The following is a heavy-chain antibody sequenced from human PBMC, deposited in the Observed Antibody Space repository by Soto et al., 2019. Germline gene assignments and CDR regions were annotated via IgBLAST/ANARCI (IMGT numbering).Heavy chain of an antibody. V-gene: IGHV3-74*01. CDR1: GFTLSRYW. D-gene: IGHD1-1*01. Sequence: GGSVRLSCAASGFTLSRYWVHWVRQVPGKGLVWVSRINPNGSTTNYADSVKGRFTVSRDNAKNTVYLHMNSLRAEDTAVYYCTRDTTGPDDHWGQGTLVTVSS. J-gene: IGHJ4*02. CDR2: INPNGSTT. CDR3: TRDTTGPDDH.